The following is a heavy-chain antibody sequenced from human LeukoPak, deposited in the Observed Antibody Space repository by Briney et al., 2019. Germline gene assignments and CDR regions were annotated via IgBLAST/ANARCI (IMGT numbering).Heavy chain of an antibody. J-gene: IGHJ4*02. V-gene: IGHV3-11*01. D-gene: IGHD1-26*01. CDR2: ISSSGSTI. CDR3: ARASYYVEYFDY. Sequence: PGGSLRLSCAVSGFTVSTDYMSWIRQTPGKGLEWVSYISSSGSTIYYADSVKGRFTIPRDNAKNSLYLQMNSLRAEDTAVYYCARASYYVEYFDYWGQGTLVTVSS. CDR1: GFTVSTDY.